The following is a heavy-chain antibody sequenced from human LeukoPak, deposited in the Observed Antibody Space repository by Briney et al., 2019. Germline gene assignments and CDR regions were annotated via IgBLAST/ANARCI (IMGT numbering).Heavy chain of an antibody. CDR2: IYSSGST. V-gene: IGHV4-4*07. CDR1: GGSISSYY. CDR3: ARPRHVLLWFGEPRFDY. D-gene: IGHD3-10*01. Sequence: SETLSLTCTVSGGSISSYYWSWIRQSAGKGPEWIGRIYSSGSTNYNPSLKSRVTMSVDTSKNQFSLKLSSVTAADTAVYYCARPRHVLLWFGEPRFDYWGQGTLVTVSS. J-gene: IGHJ4*02.